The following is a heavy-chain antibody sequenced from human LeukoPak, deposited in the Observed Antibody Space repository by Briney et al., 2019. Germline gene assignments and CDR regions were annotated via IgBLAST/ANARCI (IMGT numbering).Heavy chain of an antibody. CDR2: INHSGST. D-gene: IGHD3-22*01. CDR1: GGSFSGYY. J-gene: IGHJ5*02. CDR3: ARGRRRYYYDSSGPINWFDP. V-gene: IGHV4-34*01. Sequence: PSETLSLTCAVYGGSFSGYYWSWIRQPPGKGLEWIGEINHSGSTNYNPSLKSRVTISVDTSKNQFSLKLSSVTAADTAVYYCARGRRRYYYDSSGPINWFDPWGQGTLVTVSS.